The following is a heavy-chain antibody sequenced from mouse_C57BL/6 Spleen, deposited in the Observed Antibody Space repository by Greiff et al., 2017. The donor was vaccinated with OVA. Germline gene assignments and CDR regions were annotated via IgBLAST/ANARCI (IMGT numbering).Heavy chain of an antibody. D-gene: IGHD2-1*01. CDR3: AIYGNYANFDY. CDR1: GYTFTSYW. CDR2: IYPSDSET. J-gene: IGHJ2*01. Sequence: QVQLQQPGAELVRPGSSVKLSCKASGYTFTSYWMDWVKQRPGQGLEWIGNIYPSDSETHYNQKFKDKATLTVDKSSSTAYMQLSSLTSEDSAVYDCAIYGNYANFDYWGQGTTLTVSS. V-gene: IGHV1-61*01.